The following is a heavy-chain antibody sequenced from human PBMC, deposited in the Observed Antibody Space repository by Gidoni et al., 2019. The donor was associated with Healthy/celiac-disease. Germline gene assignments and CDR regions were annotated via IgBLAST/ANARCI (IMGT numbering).Heavy chain of an antibody. CDR1: GFTFRDYW. V-gene: IGHV3-7*01. J-gene: IGHJ4*02. CDR2: MKQDGSEK. CDR3: ASGSSRYSEFTH. Sequence: EVQLGESGGGLVQLGGSLGPSRAASGFTFRDYWMSGVRQAPGKGLEWVASMKQDGSEKYYVDSVKGRFTISRDNAKNSLYLQMNSLRVEDTAVYYCASGSSRYSEFTHWGQGTLVTVSS. D-gene: IGHD6-13*01.